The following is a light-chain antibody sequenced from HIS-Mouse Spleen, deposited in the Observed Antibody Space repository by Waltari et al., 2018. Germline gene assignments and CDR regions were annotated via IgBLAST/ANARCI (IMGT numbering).Light chain of an antibody. CDR2: DAS. CDR1: QGISSA. Sequence: AIQLTQSPSSLSASVGDRVTITCRASQGISSALAWYQQKPGKAPKLLIYDASSLESGVPSRFSGSGSGTDFTLTISNLQPEDFATYYCQQFNSYPVTFGQGTRLEIK. J-gene: IGKJ5*01. CDR3: QQFNSYPVT. V-gene: IGKV1-13*02.